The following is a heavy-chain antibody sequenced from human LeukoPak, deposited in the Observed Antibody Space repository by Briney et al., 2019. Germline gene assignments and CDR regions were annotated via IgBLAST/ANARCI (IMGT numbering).Heavy chain of an antibody. Sequence: SETLSLTCTVSGGSMNNYYWTWIRQPPGKGLEWIAYIFYSGSTNYNPSLKSRVTISVDTSKNQFSLKLSSVTAADTAVYYCARDRPYYSSGWYRYFDYWGQGTLVTVSS. CDR3: ARDRPYYSSGWYRYFDY. J-gene: IGHJ4*02. CDR2: IFYSGST. CDR1: GGSMNNYY. V-gene: IGHV4-59*01. D-gene: IGHD6-19*01.